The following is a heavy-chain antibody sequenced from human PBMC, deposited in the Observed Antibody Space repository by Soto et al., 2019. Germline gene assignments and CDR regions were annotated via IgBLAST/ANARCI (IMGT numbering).Heavy chain of an antibody. J-gene: IGHJ6*02. V-gene: IGHV3-48*03. Sequence: GGSLRLSCAASGFTFSSYEMNWVRQAPGKGLEWVSYISSSGSTIYYADSVKGRFTISRDNAKNPLYLQMNSLRAEDTSVYFCARGGNGYENWPPYYYYGMDVWGQGTTVTVSS. CDR1: GFTFSSYE. D-gene: IGHD5-12*01. CDR2: ISSSGSTI. CDR3: ARGGNGYENWPPYYYYGMDV.